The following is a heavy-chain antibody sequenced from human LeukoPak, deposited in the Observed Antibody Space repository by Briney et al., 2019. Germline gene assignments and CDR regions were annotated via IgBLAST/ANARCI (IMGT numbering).Heavy chain of an antibody. D-gene: IGHD6-19*01. CDR1: GFTFSSYS. CDR2: ISSSGSTI. J-gene: IGHJ4*02. CDR3: ARDSSGWYEDYFDY. V-gene: IGHV3-21*04. Sequence: KAGGSLRLSCAASGFTFSSYSMNWVRQAPGKGLEWVSSISSSGSTIYYADSVKGRFTISRDNAKNSLYLQMNSLRAEDTAVYYCARDSSGWYEDYFDYWGQGTLVTVSS.